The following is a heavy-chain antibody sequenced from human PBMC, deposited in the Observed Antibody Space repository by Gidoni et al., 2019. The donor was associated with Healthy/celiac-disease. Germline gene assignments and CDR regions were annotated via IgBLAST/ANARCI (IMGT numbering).Heavy chain of an antibody. J-gene: IGHJ5*02. CDR3: AKSHTPTRIAARPAGFDP. V-gene: IGHV3-23*01. Sequence: EVQLLESGGGLVQPGGSLRLSCAASGFPFSSSALSWVRQAPGKGLEWVSAISGSGGSTYYSDSVKGRFTISRDNSKNTLYLQMNSLRAEDTAVYYCAKSHTPTRIAARPAGFDPWGQGTLVTVSS. CDR1: GFPFSSSA. CDR2: ISGSGGST. D-gene: IGHD6-6*01.